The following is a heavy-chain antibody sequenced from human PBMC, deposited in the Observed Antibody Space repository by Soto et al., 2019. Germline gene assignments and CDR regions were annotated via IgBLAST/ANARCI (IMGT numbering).Heavy chain of an antibody. CDR2: INAGNGNT. CDR3: AKDRGSGWGNDAFDI. V-gene: IGHV1-3*01. D-gene: IGHD6-19*01. Sequence: QVQLVQSGAEVKKPGASVKVSCKASGYTFTTYAMHWVRQAPGQRIVWMGWINAGNGNTKYSQNFQGRVTITRDTSASTAYMELSSLRSEDTAVYYCAKDRGSGWGNDAFDIWGQGTMVTVSS. CDR1: GYTFTTYA. J-gene: IGHJ3*02.